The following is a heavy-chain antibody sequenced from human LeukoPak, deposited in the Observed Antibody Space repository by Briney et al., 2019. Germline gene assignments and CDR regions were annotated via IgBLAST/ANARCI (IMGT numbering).Heavy chain of an antibody. CDR1: GYSISSGYY. D-gene: IGHD4-17*01. J-gene: IGHJ6*03. Sequence: SETLSLTCNVSGYSISSGYYWSWIRQPPGKGLEWIGYIYYSGSTNYNPSLKSRVTISVDTSKNQFSLKLSSVTAADTAVYYCARGYGDYGYYYYYMDVWGKGTTVTVSS. V-gene: IGHV4-61*01. CDR3: ARGYGDYGYYYYYMDV. CDR2: IYYSGST.